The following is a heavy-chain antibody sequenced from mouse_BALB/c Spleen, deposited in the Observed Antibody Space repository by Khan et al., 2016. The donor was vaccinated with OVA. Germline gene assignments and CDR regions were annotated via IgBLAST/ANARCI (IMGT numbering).Heavy chain of an antibody. Sequence: EVELVESGGDLVKPGGSLKLSCAASGFTFSSYSMSWVRQTPDKRLEWVASISSGGDYTYYPDSVKGRFTISRDNAKNTLYLQMSDLKSEDTAMYYCGGDLTGWFAYWGQGTLVTVSA. CDR2: ISSGGDYT. V-gene: IGHV5-6*01. J-gene: IGHJ3*01. CDR3: GGDLTGWFAY. D-gene: IGHD2-13*01. CDR1: GFTFSSYS.